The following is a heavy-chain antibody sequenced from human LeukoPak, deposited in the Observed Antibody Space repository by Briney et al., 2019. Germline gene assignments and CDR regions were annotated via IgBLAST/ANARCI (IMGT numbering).Heavy chain of an antibody. D-gene: IGHD5-12*01. J-gene: IGHJ4*02. V-gene: IGHV3-23*01. CDR3: AKVGSGYDYEYYFDY. CDR1: GFTFSSYA. CDR2: ISGSGGST. Sequence: PGGSLRHSCAASGFTFSSYAMSWVRQAPGKGLEWVSAISGSGGSTYYADSVKGRFTISRDNSKNTLYLQMNSLRAEDTAVYYCAKVGSGYDYEYYFDYWGQGTLVTVSS.